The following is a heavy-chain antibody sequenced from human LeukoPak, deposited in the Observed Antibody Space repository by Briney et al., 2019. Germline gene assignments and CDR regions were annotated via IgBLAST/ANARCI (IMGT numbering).Heavy chain of an antibody. CDR1: GYTFTGYY. CDR3: ARLPSCGGGSCYLDY. V-gene: IGHV1-2*02. J-gene: IGHJ4*02. Sequence: GASVKVSSKASGYTFTGYYMHWVRQAPGQRLEWMGWINPNSCGTNYAQKFQTRVTMTTDTSSSTAYMALSRLISDDTAVYYCARLPSCGGGSCYLDYWGQGTLVTVSS. D-gene: IGHD2-15*01. CDR2: INPNSCGT.